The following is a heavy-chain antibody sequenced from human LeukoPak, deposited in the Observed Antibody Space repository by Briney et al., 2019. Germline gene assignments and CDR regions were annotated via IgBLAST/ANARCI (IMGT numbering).Heavy chain of an antibody. J-gene: IGHJ4*02. Sequence: GGSLRLSCAASGFTFSNYWMSWVRQAPGKGLEWVANMKQDGTETSYVDSVKDRFTISRDNAKNSLFLQMNSLRVEDTAVYYCAGPAYCSGGSCRIFDYWGQGTLVTVSS. V-gene: IGHV3-7*05. CDR3: AGPAYCSGGSCRIFDY. CDR1: GFTFSNYW. CDR2: MKQDGTET. D-gene: IGHD2-15*01.